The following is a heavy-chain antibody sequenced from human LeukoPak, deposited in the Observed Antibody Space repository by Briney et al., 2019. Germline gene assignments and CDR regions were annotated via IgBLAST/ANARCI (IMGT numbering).Heavy chain of an antibody. CDR3: ARGNRVLWFGELFLPYYGMDV. D-gene: IGHD3-10*01. Sequence: SETLSLTCAVYGGSFSGYYWSWIRQPPGKGLEWIGEINHSGSTNYNPSLKSRVTISVDTSKNQFSLKLSSVTAADTAVYYCARGNRVLWFGELFLPYYGMDVWGQGTTVTVPS. V-gene: IGHV4-34*01. J-gene: IGHJ6*02. CDR2: INHSGST. CDR1: GGSFSGYY.